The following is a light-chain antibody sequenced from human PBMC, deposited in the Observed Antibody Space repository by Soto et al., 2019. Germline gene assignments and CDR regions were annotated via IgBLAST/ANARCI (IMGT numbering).Light chain of an antibody. V-gene: IGKV3-20*01. Sequence: DIVLTQSPGTLSLSPGERATLSCRASQSITNNFLAWYQQKPGQAPRLLIYGASYRATGIPDRFSGSGSGTDFTLTISRLEPEDFAVYYCQKYDTAPYTFGQGTRLEIK. CDR2: GAS. CDR1: QSITNNF. J-gene: IGKJ2*01. CDR3: QKYDTAPYT.